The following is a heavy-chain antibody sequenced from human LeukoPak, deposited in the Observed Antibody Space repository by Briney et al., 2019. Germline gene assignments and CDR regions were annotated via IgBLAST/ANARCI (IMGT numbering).Heavy chain of an antibody. CDR2: ISSSYSTYI. CDR1: GFTFSSYS. J-gene: IGHJ4*02. D-gene: IGHD1-1*01. Sequence: GGSLRLSCVASGFTFSSYSMNWVRQAPGKGLEWVSSISSSYSTYIYYADSLKGRFTISRDNAKNSLSLQMNSLRVEDTATYYCARIQLYHGDFDSWGQGTLVTVSS. V-gene: IGHV3-21*01. CDR3: ARIQLYHGDFDS.